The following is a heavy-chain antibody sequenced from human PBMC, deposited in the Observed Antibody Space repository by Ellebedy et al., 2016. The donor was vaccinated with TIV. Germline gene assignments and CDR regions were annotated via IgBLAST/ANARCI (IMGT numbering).Heavy chain of an antibody. Sequence: GESLKISCSASGFTFSSYAMHWVRQAPGKGLEYVSAISSNGGSTYYADSVKGRFTISRDNSKNTLYLQMNSLRAEDTAVYYCAKGGVLRYFDWYVWGQGTLVTVSS. CDR3: AKGGVLRYFDWYV. D-gene: IGHD3-9*01. CDR1: GFTFSSYA. J-gene: IGHJ4*02. CDR2: ISSNGGST. V-gene: IGHV3-64*04.